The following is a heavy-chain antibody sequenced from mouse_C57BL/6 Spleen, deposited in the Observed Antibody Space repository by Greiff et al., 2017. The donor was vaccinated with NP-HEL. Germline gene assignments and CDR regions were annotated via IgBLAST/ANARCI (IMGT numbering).Heavy chain of an antibody. J-gene: IGHJ1*03. CDR3: AREGLQGLYGSSYWYFDV. CDR2: INPNNGGT. Sequence: EVKLMESGPELVKPGASVKMSCKASGYTFTDYNMHWVKQSHGKSLEWIGYINPNNGGTSYNQKFKGKATLTVNKSSSTAYMELRSLTSEDSAVYYCAREGLQGLYGSSYWYFDVWGTGTTVTVSS. CDR1: GYTFTDYN. V-gene: IGHV1-22*01. D-gene: IGHD1-1*01.